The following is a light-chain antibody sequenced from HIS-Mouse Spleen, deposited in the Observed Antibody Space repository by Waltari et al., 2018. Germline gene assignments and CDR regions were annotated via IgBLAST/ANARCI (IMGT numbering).Light chain of an antibody. CDR3: QQYGSSPPFT. J-gene: IGKJ3*01. CDR2: GAS. V-gene: IGKV3-20*01. Sequence: EIVLTQSPGTLSLSPGERATLSCRASQNVSSSYLAWYPQKPGQAPRPLIYGASSRATGIPDRFSGSGSGTDFTLTISRLEPEDFAVYYCQQYGSSPPFTFGPGTKVDIK. CDR1: QNVSSSY.